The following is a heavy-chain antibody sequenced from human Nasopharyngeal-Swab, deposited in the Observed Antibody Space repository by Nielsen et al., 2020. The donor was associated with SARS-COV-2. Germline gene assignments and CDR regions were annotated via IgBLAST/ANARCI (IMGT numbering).Heavy chain of an antibody. Sequence: GASLQISCAASGFTVSSNYMSWVRQAQGKGLEWVSVIYSGGSTYYADSLKGRFTISRHNSKNTLYLQMNSLRAEDTAVYYCAPYPRHDAFDIWGQGTMVTVSS. CDR1: GFTVSSNY. J-gene: IGHJ3*02. CDR3: APYPRHDAFDI. CDR2: IYSGGST. D-gene: IGHD6-25*01. V-gene: IGHV3-53*04.